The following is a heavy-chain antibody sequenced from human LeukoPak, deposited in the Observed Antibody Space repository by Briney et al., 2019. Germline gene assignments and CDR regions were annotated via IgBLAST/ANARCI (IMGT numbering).Heavy chain of an antibody. V-gene: IGHV3-7*01. CDR3: ARDTVGSLDY. CDR2: IKQDGGTR. J-gene: IGHJ4*02. Sequence: GGSLRLSCAASGFTFNNSWMAWVRQAPGKGREWVANIKQDGGTRHYADSVRGRFTISRDNPKNSLYLQMNSLRADDTAVYYCARDTVGSLDYWGEGILVTVAS. CDR1: GFTFNNSW. D-gene: IGHD1-26*01.